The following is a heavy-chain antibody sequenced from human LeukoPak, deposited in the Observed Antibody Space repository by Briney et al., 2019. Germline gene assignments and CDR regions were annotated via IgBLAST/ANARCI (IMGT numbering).Heavy chain of an antibody. CDR2: ISGYTGDT. CDR1: GYTFTNYD. D-gene: IGHD6-13*01. Sequence: ASVKVSCKTSGYTFTNYDIYWVRQAPGQGLECMGWISGYTGDTKYAQILQGRFTVTTDTSTSTAYMELRSLRSDDTAVYYCARVIDRIAVDYWGKGTTVTISS. V-gene: IGHV1-18*01. J-gene: IGHJ6*04. CDR3: ARVIDRIAVDY.